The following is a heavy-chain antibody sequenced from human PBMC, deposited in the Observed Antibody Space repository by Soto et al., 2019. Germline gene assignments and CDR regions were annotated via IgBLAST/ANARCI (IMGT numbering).Heavy chain of an antibody. CDR2: ISSSSSYK. CDR3: VRDGRDPIGAEFDY. CDR1: ELTFSTYI. Sequence: GGSLRLSGAASELTFSTYIWNWVPQAPGKGLEWVSSISSSSSYKYYVDSVKGRFTISRDNAESSLYLQMNSLRAEDTAVYYCVRDGRDPIGAEFDYWGQGTLVTVSS. V-gene: IGHV3-21*01. D-gene: IGHD1-26*01. J-gene: IGHJ4*02.